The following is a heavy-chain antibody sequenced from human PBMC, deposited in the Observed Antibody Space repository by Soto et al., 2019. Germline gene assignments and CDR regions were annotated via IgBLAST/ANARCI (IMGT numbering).Heavy chain of an antibody. CDR2: INPNSGGT. Sequence: ASVKVSCKASGYTFTGYYMHWVRQAPGQGLEWMGWINPNSGGTNYAQKFQGRVTMTRDTSFSTAYMELSRLRSDDTAVYYCARANDGDSGYYYYGMDVWGQGTTVTVPS. CDR3: ARANDGDSGYYYYGMDV. J-gene: IGHJ6*02. V-gene: IGHV1-2*02. D-gene: IGHD4-17*01. CDR1: GYTFTGYY.